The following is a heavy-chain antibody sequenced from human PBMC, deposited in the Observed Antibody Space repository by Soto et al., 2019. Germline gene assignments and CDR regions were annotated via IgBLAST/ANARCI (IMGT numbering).Heavy chain of an antibody. CDR2: ISSSGTTI. CDR1: GFSFSDYY. Sequence: PGGSLRLSCAASGFSFSDYYMNWIRQAPGKGLEWVSDISSSGTTIYYADSVKGRFTISRANAKNSLYLQMNSLRAEDTAVYYCARDSVAAAGTGAFDIWGQGKMVTVSS. D-gene: IGHD6-13*01. V-gene: IGHV3-11*04. CDR3: ARDSVAAAGTGAFDI. J-gene: IGHJ3*02.